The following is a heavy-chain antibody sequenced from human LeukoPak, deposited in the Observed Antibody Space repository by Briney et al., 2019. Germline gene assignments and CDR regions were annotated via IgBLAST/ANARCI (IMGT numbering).Heavy chain of an antibody. CDR3: ARGPYYGSGSYYNKYYFDY. J-gene: IGHJ4*02. Sequence: ASVKVSCKASGYTFTGYYMHWVRQAPGQGLEWMGWINPNSGGTNYAQKFQGRVTITRNTSISTAYMELSSLRSEDTAVYYCARGPYYGSGSYYNKYYFDYWGQGTLVTVSS. CDR2: INPNSGGT. V-gene: IGHV1-2*02. D-gene: IGHD3-10*01. CDR1: GYTFTGYY.